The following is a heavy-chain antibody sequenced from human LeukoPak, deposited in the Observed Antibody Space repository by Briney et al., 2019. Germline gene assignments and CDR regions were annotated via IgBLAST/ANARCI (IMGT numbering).Heavy chain of an antibody. V-gene: IGHV4-34*01. D-gene: IGHD1-26*01. CDR1: GGSFSGYY. J-gene: IGHJ4*02. Sequence: SETLSLTCAVYGGSFSGYYWSWIRQPPGKGREWIGEINHSGSTNYNPSLKSRVTISVDTSKNQFSLKLSSVTAADTAVYYCARGYGYSGSYRFDYWGQGTLVTVSS. CDR3: ARGYGYSGSYRFDY. CDR2: INHSGST.